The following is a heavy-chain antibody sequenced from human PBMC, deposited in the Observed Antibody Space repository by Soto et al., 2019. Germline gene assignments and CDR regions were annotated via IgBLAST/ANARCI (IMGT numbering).Heavy chain of an antibody. D-gene: IGHD3-16*01. Sequence: QVHLVESGGRVVQPGTSLRLSCAGSGFAFNSYAIHWVRQAPGKGLEWVAVISYDGSEKYFADSVKGRFTISRDNSKNTIFLQMNSLRVGDTAVYYCARDLGGLRFWGLDYWGQGTLVAVSS. CDR3: ARDLGGLRFWGLDY. CDR2: ISYDGSEK. J-gene: IGHJ4*02. CDR1: GFAFNSYA. V-gene: IGHV3-30-3*01.